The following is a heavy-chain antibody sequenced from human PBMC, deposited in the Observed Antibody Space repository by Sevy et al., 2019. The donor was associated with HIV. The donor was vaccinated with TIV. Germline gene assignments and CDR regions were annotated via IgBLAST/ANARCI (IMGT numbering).Heavy chain of an antibody. CDR1: GFTFSSYA. CDR2: ISGSGGSK. J-gene: IGHJ3*02. D-gene: IGHD3-3*01. Sequence: GGSLRLSCAASGFTFSSYAMSWVRQAPGKGLEWVSAISGSGGSKYYADSVKGRFTISRDNSKNTLYLQMNSLRAEDTAVYYCAKDGPIFGVVITSNDAFDIWGQGTMVTVSS. V-gene: IGHV3-23*01. CDR3: AKDGPIFGVVITSNDAFDI.